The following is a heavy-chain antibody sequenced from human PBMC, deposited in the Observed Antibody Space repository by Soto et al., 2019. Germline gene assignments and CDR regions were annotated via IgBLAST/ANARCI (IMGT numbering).Heavy chain of an antibody. Sequence: QVQLVQSGAEVKKPGASVKVSCKASGYTFTSYGISWVRQAPGQGLEWMGWISAYNGNTNYAQKLQGRATMTTDTSTSTTDMELRSLRSDDTAVYYCARGAHYYDILTGPLSFWGQGTLVTVSS. D-gene: IGHD3-9*01. J-gene: IGHJ4*02. CDR2: ISAYNGNT. CDR1: GYTFTSYG. CDR3: ARGAHYYDILTGPLSF. V-gene: IGHV1-18*01.